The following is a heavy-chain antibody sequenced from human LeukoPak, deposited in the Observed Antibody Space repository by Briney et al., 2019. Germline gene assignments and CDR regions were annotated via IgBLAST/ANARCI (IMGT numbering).Heavy chain of an antibody. Sequence: SVKVSCKASGGTFTSYAVSWVRQAPGQGLEWMGGIIPIFGTANYAQKFQGRVTITTDESTSTAYMELSSLRSEDTAVYYCARGPYDDRILHFDYWGQGTLVTVSS. CDR3: ARGPYDDRILHFDY. J-gene: IGHJ4*02. CDR1: GGTFTSYA. V-gene: IGHV1-69*05. D-gene: IGHD3-22*01. CDR2: IIPIFGTA.